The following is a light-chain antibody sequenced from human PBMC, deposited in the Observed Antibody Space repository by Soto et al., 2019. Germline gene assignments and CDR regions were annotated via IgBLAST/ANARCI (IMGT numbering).Light chain of an antibody. CDR2: DAS. J-gene: IGKJ5*01. CDR3: QQRANWPMTT. Sequence: EIVWTQSPATLSLSPGERATLSCRASQSVSNFLAWYQQKPGQAPRLLIYDASNRATGIPARFSGSGSGTDFTLTIRSLEPEDFAIYYGQQRANWPMTTFGHGTRLEIK. CDR1: QSVSNF. V-gene: IGKV3-11*01.